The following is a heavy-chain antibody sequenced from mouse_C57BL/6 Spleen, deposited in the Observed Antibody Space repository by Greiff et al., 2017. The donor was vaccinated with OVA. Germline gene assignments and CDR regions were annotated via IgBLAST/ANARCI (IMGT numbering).Heavy chain of an antibody. D-gene: IGHD2-4*01. Sequence: VQLQQPGAELVKPGASVKMSCKASGYTFTSYWITWVKQRPGQGLEWIGDIYPGSGSTNYNEKFKSKATLTVDTSSSTAYMQLSSLTSEDSAVYYCARERNDYSWFAYWGQGTLVTVSA. CDR2: IYPGSGST. CDR3: ARERNDYSWFAY. V-gene: IGHV1-55*01. CDR1: GYTFTSYW. J-gene: IGHJ3*01.